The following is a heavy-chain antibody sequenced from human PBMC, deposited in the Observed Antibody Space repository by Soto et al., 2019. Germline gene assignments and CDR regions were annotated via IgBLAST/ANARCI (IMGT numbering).Heavy chain of an antibody. CDR3: AGLTFRMAAASHGRSNGFGH. CDR1: GGSISNPSYY. D-gene: IGHD1-1*01. V-gene: IGHV4-39*01. Sequence: SATLSLTCTVSGGSISNPSYYWGWVRQPPGKGLEWIGDIFYTGRTYYSPSLKSRVTISVDTSKEQFSLNLTSVTAADTAVYFCAGLTFRMAAASHGRSNGFGHWAPGTLGNGS. J-gene: IGHJ5*02. CDR2: IFYTGRT.